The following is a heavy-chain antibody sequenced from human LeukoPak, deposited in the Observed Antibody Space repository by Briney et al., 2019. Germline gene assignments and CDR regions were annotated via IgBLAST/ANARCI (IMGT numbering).Heavy chain of an antibody. CDR1: GFTFTTYW. V-gene: IGHV3-23*01. J-gene: IGHJ4*02. CDR3: AKAGAVVVVAAKYFDY. CDR2: ISGSGGST. D-gene: IGHD2-15*01. Sequence: GESLRLSCAASGFTFTTYWMSWVRQAPGKGLEWVSVISGSGGSTYYADSVKGRFTISRDNSKNTLYLQMNSLRAEDTAVYYCAKAGAVVVVAAKYFDYWGQGTLVTVSS.